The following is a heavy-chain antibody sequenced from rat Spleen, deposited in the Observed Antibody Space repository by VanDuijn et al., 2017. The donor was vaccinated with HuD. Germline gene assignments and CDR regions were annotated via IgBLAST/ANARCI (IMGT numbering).Heavy chain of an antibody. J-gene: IGHJ4*01. CDR1: GFTFSDYG. CDR2: ISYDGGST. Sequence: EVQLVESGGGLVQPGRSMKLSCAASGFTFSDYGMAWVLQAPTKGLEWVASISYDGGSTYYRDSVKGRFTISRDNAKSTLYLQMDSLRSEDTATYYCTTGGTTLYVMDVWGQGASVTVSS. D-gene: IGHD1-10*01. V-gene: IGHV5-20*01. CDR3: TTGGTTLYVMDV.